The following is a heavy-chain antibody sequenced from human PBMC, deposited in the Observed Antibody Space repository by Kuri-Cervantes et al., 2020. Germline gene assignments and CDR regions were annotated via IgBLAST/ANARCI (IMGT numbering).Heavy chain of an antibody. CDR1: GFTVSSNY. CDR3: ARGTYYDFWSGYLHYYYYGMDV. CDR2: IYSGGST. D-gene: IGHD3-3*01. Sequence: GGSLRLSCAASGFTVSSNYMSWVRQAPGKGLEWVSVIYSGGSTYYADSVKGRFTISRDNSKNTLYLQMNSLRAEDTAVYYCARGTYYDFWSGYLHYYYYGMDVWGQGTTVTVSS. J-gene: IGHJ6*02. V-gene: IGHV3-66*01.